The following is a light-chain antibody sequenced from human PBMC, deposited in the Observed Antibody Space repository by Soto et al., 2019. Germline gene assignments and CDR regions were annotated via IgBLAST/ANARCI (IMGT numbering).Light chain of an antibody. CDR2: DNN. Sequence: QSVLTQPPSVSAAPGQKVTISCSGSSSDIGNNYVSWYQQLPGTAPKLLIYDNNQRPPGIPDRFSGSKSGTSATLGITGLQTGDEADYYCGTWDSSLSAGVFGTGTKVTVL. J-gene: IGLJ1*01. CDR3: GTWDSSLSAGV. V-gene: IGLV1-51*01. CDR1: SSDIGNNY.